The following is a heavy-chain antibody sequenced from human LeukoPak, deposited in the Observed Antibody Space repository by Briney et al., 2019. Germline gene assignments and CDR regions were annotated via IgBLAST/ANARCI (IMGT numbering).Heavy chain of an antibody. D-gene: IGHD3-10*01. J-gene: IGHJ4*02. Sequence: GGSLRLSCAASGFTFSTYAMNWVRQAPGKGLEWVSYISSSSSYTNYADSVKGRFTISRDNAKNSLYLQMNSLRAEDTAVYYCARVQGSGSYFRYYFDYWGQGTLVTVSS. CDR1: GFTFSTYA. V-gene: IGHV3-21*05. CDR3: ARVQGSGSYFRYYFDY. CDR2: ISSSSSYT.